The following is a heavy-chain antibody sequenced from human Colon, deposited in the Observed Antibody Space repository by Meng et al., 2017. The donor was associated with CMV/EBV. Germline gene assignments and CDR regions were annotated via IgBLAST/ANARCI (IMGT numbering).Heavy chain of an antibody. CDR3: ALAAVLPVAMNTAGALDM. D-gene: IGHD2-2*01. Sequence: SGPTLVKPTETLTLTCTFYGLSFSSVGVRVSWIRQPPGEALEWLGRIDWDDAKFYSTSLKTRLTISKDTSKNQAVLTMTNMDPVDTATYYCALAAVLPVAMNTAGALDMWGQGTKVTVSS. J-gene: IGHJ3*02. V-gene: IGHV2-70D*14. CDR1: GLSFSSVGVR. CDR2: IDWDDAK.